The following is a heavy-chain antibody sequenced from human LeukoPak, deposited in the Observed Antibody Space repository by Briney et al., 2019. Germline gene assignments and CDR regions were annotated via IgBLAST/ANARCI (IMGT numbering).Heavy chain of an antibody. CDR1: GYTFTGYY. CDR2: INPNSGGT. Sequence: GASVKVSCKASGYTFTGYYMHWVRQAPGQGLEWMGWINPNSGGTNYAQKFQGRVTMTRDTSISTAYMELSRLRSDDTAVYYCARGRAAGGYHDSSGPSTDFDYWGQGTLVTVSS. D-gene: IGHD3-22*01. CDR3: ARGRAAGGYHDSSGPSTDFDY. J-gene: IGHJ4*02. V-gene: IGHV1-2*02.